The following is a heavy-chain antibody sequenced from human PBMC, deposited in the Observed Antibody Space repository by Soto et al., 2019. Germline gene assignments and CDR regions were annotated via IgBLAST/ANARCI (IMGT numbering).Heavy chain of an antibody. CDR3: TRDRGYCSSTSCFFFSGGDY. V-gene: IGHV3-21*01. D-gene: IGHD2-2*01. CDR1: GFTFSSYA. CDR2: ISSSSSYI. J-gene: IGHJ4*02. Sequence: EVQLLESGGGLVQPGGSLRLSCAASGFTFSSYAMSWVRQAPGKGLEWVSSISSSSSYIYYTDSVKGRFTISRDNGKNSLYLQMNSLRAEDTAVYYCTRDRGYCSSTSCFFFSGGDYWGQGTLVTVSS.